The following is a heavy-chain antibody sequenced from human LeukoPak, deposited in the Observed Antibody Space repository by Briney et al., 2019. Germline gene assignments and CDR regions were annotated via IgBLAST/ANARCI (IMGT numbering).Heavy chain of an antibody. V-gene: IGHV3-23*01. CDR2: ISGSGGST. CDR3: AKVGRRFYKNYLDY. D-gene: IGHD2/OR15-2a*01. Sequence: PGGSLRLSCAASGFTFSSYGMSWVRQAPGKGLEWVSAISGSGGSTYYADSVKGRFTISRDNSKNTLYLQMNSLRAEDTAVYYCAKVGRRFYKNYLDYWGQGTLVTVSS. CDR1: GFTFSSYG. J-gene: IGHJ4*02.